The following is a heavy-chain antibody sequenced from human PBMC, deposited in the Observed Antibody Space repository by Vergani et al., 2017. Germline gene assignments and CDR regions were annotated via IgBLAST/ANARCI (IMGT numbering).Heavy chain of an antibody. V-gene: IGHV1-69-2*01. CDR2: VDPEDGEP. CDR1: GYTFTYSY. J-gene: IGHJ4*02. D-gene: IGHD2-21*02. Sequence: EVQLVQSGTEVKQPGTTVYLSCKISGYTFTYSYIHWIRQAPGKGLEWMGLVDPEDGEPIYAEKFQGRVTITADTSAHTAFMQLSSLTSDDTAIYYCSIDGRDCGGDCYYSAFDYWGQGTLVTVSS. CDR3: SIDGRDCGGDCYYSAFDY.